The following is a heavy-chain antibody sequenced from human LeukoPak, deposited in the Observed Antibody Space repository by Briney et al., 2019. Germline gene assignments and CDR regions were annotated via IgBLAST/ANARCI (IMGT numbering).Heavy chain of an antibody. J-gene: IGHJ6*02. CDR2: VNPNSGNT. CDR1: GYTFTSYD. CDR3: AREVVTIFGVVIISGMDV. Sequence: ASVKVSCKASGYTFTSYDINWVRQATGQGLEWMGWVNPNSGNTGYAQKFQGRVTMTRNTSISTAYMELSSLRSEDTAVYYCAREVVTIFGVVIISGMDVWGQGTTVTVSS. D-gene: IGHD3-3*01. V-gene: IGHV1-8*01.